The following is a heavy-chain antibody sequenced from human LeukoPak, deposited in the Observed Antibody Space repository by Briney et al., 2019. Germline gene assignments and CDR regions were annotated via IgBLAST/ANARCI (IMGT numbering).Heavy chain of an antibody. V-gene: IGHV1-69*13. CDR1: GGTFSSYA. CDR3: ARDLSGSPGTFDY. Sequence: GASVKVSCKASGGTFSSYAISWVRQAPGQGLEWMGGIIPIFGTANYAQKFQGRVAITADESTSTAYMELSSLRSEDTAVYYCARDLSGSPGTFDYWGQGTLLTVSS. D-gene: IGHD1-26*01. CDR2: IIPIFGTA. J-gene: IGHJ4*02.